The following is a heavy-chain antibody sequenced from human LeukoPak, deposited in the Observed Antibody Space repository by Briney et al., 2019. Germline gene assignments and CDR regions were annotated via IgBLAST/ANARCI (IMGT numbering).Heavy chain of an antibody. Sequence: SETLSLTCAVSGGSISSGGYYWSWIRQHPGKGLEWIGYIYYSGTTYYNPSLKSRVIILLDTSKNQFSLKLSSVTAADTAVYYCARGEVVVDTDAFDIWGQGTMVTVSS. J-gene: IGHJ3*02. V-gene: IGHV4-31*11. CDR3: ARGEVVVDTDAFDI. CDR2: IYYSGTT. D-gene: IGHD2-15*01. CDR1: GGSISSGGYY.